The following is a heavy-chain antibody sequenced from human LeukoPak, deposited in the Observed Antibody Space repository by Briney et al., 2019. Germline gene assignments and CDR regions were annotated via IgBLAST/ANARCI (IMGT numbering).Heavy chain of an antibody. Sequence: GGSLRLSCAASGFTFSSYAMHWVRQAPGKGLEWVAVISYDGSNKYYADSVKGRFTISRDNSKNTLYLQMNSLRAEDTAVSYCARGGVWGSYRPQNFDYWGQGTLVTVSS. V-gene: IGHV3-30*04. J-gene: IGHJ4*02. CDR1: GFTFSSYA. CDR2: ISYDGSNK. D-gene: IGHD3-16*02. CDR3: ARGGVWGSYRPQNFDY.